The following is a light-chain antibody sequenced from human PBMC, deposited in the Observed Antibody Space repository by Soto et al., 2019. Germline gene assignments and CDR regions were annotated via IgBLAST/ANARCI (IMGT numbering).Light chain of an antibody. CDR3: QQAESFQLN. J-gene: IGKJ4*01. Sequence: DIQMTQSPSSVSASVGDRVTITCRARQGIDIWLAWYQQKPGKAPKLLIYAASSLQSGVTSRFSGSGSGTDFTLTISSPPPEDFATYYCQQAESFQLNFGGGAKVDI. CDR1: QGIDIW. V-gene: IGKV1-12*01. CDR2: AAS.